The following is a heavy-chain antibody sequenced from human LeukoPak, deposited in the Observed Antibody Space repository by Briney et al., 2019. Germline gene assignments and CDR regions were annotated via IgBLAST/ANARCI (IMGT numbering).Heavy chain of an antibody. D-gene: IGHD3-10*01. CDR1: GYSFTSYW. CDR3: ARRFGFGELIDY. CDR2: IDPRDSYT. V-gene: IGHV5-10-1*01. J-gene: IGHJ4*02. Sequence: GESLKISCKGSGYSFTSYWISWVRQMPGKGLEWMGRIDPRDSYTNYSPSFQGHVTISADKSISTAYLQWSSLKASDTAMYYCARRFGFGELIDYWGQGTLVTVSS.